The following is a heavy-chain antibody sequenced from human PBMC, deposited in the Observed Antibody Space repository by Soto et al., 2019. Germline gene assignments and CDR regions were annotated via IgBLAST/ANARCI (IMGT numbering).Heavy chain of an antibody. D-gene: IGHD3-10*01. V-gene: IGHV1-18*01. J-gene: IGHJ4*02. Sequence: ASVKVSCKASGGTFSSYAISGVRQAPGQGLEWMGWIIAYNGNTNYAQKLQGRVTMTTDTSTSTAYMELRSLRSDDTAVYYCARGGSGGNHFDYWGQGTLVTVSS. CDR1: GGTFSSYA. CDR2: IIAYNGNT. CDR3: ARGGSGGNHFDY.